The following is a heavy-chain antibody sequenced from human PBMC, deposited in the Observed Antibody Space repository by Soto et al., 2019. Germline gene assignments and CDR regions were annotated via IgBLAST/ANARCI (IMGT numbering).Heavy chain of an antibody. V-gene: IGHV3-23*01. J-gene: IGHJ6*02. D-gene: IGHD3-9*01. Sequence: QPGGSLRLSCAASGFTFSSYAMSWVRQAPGKGLEWVSAISGSGGSTYYADSVKGRFTISRDNSKNTLYLQMNSLRAEDTAVYYCAKAPQYYDILTGYYTSYYYYGMDVWGQGTTVTV. CDR2: ISGSGGST. CDR3: AKAPQYYDILTGYYTSYYYYGMDV. CDR1: GFTFSSYA.